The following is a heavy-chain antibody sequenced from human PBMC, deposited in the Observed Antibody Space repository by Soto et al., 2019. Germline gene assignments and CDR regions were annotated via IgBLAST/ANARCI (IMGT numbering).Heavy chain of an antibody. Sequence: GASVKVSCKASGYTFTSYAMHWVRQAPGQRLEWMGWINAGNGDTKYSQKFQGRVTITRDTSASTAYMELSSLRSEDTAVYYCARDLSDIVVVPAAMPILGYWGQGTLVTVSS. J-gene: IGHJ4*02. D-gene: IGHD2-2*01. CDR3: ARDLSDIVVVPAAMPILGY. CDR2: INAGNGDT. CDR1: GYTFTSYA. V-gene: IGHV1-3*01.